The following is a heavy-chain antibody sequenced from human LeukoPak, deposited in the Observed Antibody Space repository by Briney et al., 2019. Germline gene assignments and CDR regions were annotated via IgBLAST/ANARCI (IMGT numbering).Heavy chain of an antibody. CDR1: GFTFSSYS. Sequence: TGGSLRLSCAASGFTFSSYSMSWVRQAPGKGLEWVSYITSSSSIYYADSVEGRFTISRDDARNSLYLQMNSLRDEDTAVYYCARAPLVRGVIPPFDYWGQGTLVTVSS. V-gene: IGHV3-48*02. CDR2: ITSSSSI. D-gene: IGHD3-10*01. CDR3: ARAPLVRGVIPPFDY. J-gene: IGHJ4*02.